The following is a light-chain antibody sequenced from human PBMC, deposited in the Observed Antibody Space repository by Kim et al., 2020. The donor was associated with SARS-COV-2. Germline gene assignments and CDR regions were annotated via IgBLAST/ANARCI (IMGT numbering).Light chain of an antibody. CDR1: SSNIGSNY. V-gene: IGLV1-47*01. CDR2: RNN. CDR3: AAWDDSLSGHVV. Sequence: QSVLTQPPSASGTPGQRVTISCSGSSSNIGSNYVYWYQQLPGTAPKLLIYRNNQRPSWVPDRFSGSKSGTSASLAISGLRSEDEADYYCAAWDDSLSGHVVFGGGTQLTVL. J-gene: IGLJ2*01.